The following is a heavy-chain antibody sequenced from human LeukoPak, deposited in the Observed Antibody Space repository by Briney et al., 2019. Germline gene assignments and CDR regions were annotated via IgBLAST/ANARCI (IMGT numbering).Heavy chain of an antibody. D-gene: IGHD5-18*01. Sequence: ASVKVSCKASGYTFTSYGISWVRQAPGQGLEWMGWISAYNGNTDYAQKLQGRVTMTTDTSTSTAYMELRSLRSDDTAVYYCARETREYSYAQEDAFDIWGQGTMVTVSS. J-gene: IGHJ3*02. CDR1: GYTFTSYG. CDR3: ARETREYSYAQEDAFDI. CDR2: ISAYNGNT. V-gene: IGHV1-18*01.